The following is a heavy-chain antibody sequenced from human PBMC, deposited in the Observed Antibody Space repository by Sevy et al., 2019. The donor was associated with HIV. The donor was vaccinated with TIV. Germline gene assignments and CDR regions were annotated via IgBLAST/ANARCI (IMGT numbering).Heavy chain of an antibody. J-gene: IGHJ4*02. CDR2: ISYDGSNK. Sequence: GESLKIYCAASGFTFSSYAMHWVRQAPGKGLERVAVISYDGSNKYYADSVKGRFTISRDNSKNTLYLQMNSLRAEDTAVYYCARDALAGAGGGCHYWGQGTLVTVSS. D-gene: IGHD6-13*01. V-gene: IGHV3-30-3*01. CDR1: GFTFSSYA. CDR3: ARDALAGAGGGCHY.